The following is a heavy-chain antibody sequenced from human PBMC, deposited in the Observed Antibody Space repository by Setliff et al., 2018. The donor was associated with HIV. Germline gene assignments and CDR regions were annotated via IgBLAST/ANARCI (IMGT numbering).Heavy chain of an antibody. CDR2: ISASGINT. V-gene: IGHV1-18*01. J-gene: IGHJ6*03. Sequence: ASVKVSCKASGYTFINYHITWVRQAPGQGLEWVGSISASGINTNYTQGRVTMTTDISTSTAYMELRSLRSADSAVYYCARVPVSNYYYYTDVWGKGTTVTVSS. CDR3: ARVPVSNYYYYTDV. CDR1: GYTFINYH.